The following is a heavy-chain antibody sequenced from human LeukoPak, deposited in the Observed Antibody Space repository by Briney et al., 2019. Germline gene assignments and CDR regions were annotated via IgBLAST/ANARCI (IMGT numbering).Heavy chain of an antibody. CDR3: ARISGSGSYYGPFDY. CDR2: ISGSRAYT. V-gene: IGHV3-11*03. D-gene: IGHD3-10*01. J-gene: IGHJ4*02. Sequence: RGSLRLSCAASTFTFSDYYRSWIRQAPGKGLEWVSYISGSRAYTNYADSVNGRFTISRDNAKTSLYLQMNSLRAEDTAVYFCARISGSGSYYGPFDYWGLGTLVIVSS. CDR1: TFTFSDYY.